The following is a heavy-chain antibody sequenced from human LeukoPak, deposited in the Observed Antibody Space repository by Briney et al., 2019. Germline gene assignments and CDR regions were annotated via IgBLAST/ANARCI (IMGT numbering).Heavy chain of an antibody. CDR2: IYSGGST. V-gene: IGHV3-53*01. CDR1: GFTVSSNH. D-gene: IGHD2-2*01. J-gene: IGHJ4*02. Sequence: GGSLRLSCAASGFTVSSNHMSWVRQAPGKGLEWVSVIYSGGSTYYADSVKGRFTISRDNAKNSLYLQMNSLRAEDTAVYYCARDYQLPHPYWGQGTLVTVSS. CDR3: ARDYQLPHPY.